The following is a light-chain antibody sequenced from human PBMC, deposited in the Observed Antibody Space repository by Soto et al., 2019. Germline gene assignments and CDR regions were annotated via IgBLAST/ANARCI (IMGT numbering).Light chain of an antibody. CDR2: KAS. CDR3: QHYNSYPYT. CDR1: QDIITW. Sequence: DIQMIQSPSTLSASVGDSVTITCRASQDIITWLAWYQQKPGKAPKLLIYKASNLQTGVPSRFSGSGSGTEFILTISSLQPDDSATYYCQHYNSYPYTFGQGTKLEIK. J-gene: IGKJ2*01. V-gene: IGKV1-5*03.